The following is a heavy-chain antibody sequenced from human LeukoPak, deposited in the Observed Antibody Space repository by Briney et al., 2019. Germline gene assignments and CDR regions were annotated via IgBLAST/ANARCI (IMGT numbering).Heavy chain of an antibody. J-gene: IGHJ6*02. CDR3: ARHRGSGSAYGMDV. CDR2: IYYSGST. Sequence: SETLSLTCTVSGGSISSYYWSWIRQRPGKGLEWIGYIYYSGSTNYNPSLKSRVTISVDTSKNQFSLKLSSVTAADTAVYYCARHRGSGSAYGMDVWGQGTTVTVSS. V-gene: IGHV4-59*08. D-gene: IGHD3-10*01. CDR1: GGSISSYY.